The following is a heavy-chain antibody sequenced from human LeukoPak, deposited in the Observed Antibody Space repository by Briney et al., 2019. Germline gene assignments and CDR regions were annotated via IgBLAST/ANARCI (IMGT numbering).Heavy chain of an antibody. Sequence: MGGLRLIKRKRLEWVSYISSSGSTIYYADSVKGRFTISRDNAKNSLYLQMNSLRAEDTAVYYCASDGAAAGNGIYWGQGTLVTVSS. CDR3: ASDGAAAGNGIY. J-gene: IGHJ4*02. CDR2: ISSSGSTI. V-gene: IGHV3-11*01. D-gene: IGHD6-13*01.